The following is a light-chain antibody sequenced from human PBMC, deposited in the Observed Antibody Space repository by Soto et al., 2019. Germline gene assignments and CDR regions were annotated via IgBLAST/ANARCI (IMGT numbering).Light chain of an antibody. CDR3: CSYAGSYTLL. Sequence: QSALTQPRSVSGSPGQSVTTSCTGTSSDVGGYNYVSWYQHHPGKAPKLMIYDVSKRPSGVPDRFSGSKSGNTASLTISGLQAEDEADYYCCSYAGSYTLLFGGGTKLTVL. CDR1: SSDVGGYNY. CDR2: DVS. J-gene: IGLJ2*01. V-gene: IGLV2-11*01.